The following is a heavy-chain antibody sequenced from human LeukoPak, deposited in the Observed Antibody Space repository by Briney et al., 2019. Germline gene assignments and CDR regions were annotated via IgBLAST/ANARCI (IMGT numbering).Heavy chain of an antibody. CDR2: IHSSSST. V-gene: IGHV4-4*07. D-gene: IGHD6-13*01. CDR1: GGSVSSSY. Sequence: SETLSLTCTVSGGSVSSSYWSWIRQPAGMRLEWIGRIHSSSSTNYNPSLKSRVTMSLDTSKNQFSLRLSSVTAADTAVYYCAREDGSSWKYYYYYMDVWGKGTTVTVYS. J-gene: IGHJ6*03. CDR3: AREDGSSWKYYYYYMDV.